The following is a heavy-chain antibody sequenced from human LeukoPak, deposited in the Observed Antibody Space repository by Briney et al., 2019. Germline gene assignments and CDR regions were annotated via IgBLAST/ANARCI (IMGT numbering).Heavy chain of an antibody. Sequence: GGSLRLSCVASGFTFHINAMNWVRQAPGKGLEWVSAISGSGSSAHYADSVKGRFTISRDNSKNTVYLEMHSLRGEDTAVYYCAKDRGRYVGIANNWLDPRGQGTPVIVSS. CDR1: GFTFHINA. D-gene: IGHD3-16*01. CDR3: AKDRGRYVGIANNWLDP. CDR2: ISGSGSSA. J-gene: IGHJ5*02. V-gene: IGHV3-23*01.